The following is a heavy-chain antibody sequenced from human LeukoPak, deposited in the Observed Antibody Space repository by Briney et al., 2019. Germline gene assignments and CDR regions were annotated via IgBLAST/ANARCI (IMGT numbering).Heavy chain of an antibody. J-gene: IGHJ4*02. CDR3: ARENKGNDFWSGGGYYFDY. CDR2: IIPIFGTA. Sequence: GASVKVSCKASGGTFSSYAISWVRQAPGQGLEWMGGIIPIFGTANYAQKLQGRVTMTTDTSTSTAYMELRSLRSDDTAVYYCARENKGNDFWSGGGYYFDYWGQGTLVTVSS. V-gene: IGHV1-69*05. CDR1: GGTFSSYA. D-gene: IGHD3-3*01.